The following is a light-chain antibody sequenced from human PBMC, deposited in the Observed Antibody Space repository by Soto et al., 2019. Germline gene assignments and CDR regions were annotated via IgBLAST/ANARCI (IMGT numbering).Light chain of an antibody. CDR3: QQYNNWPT. CDR1: QSISSN. J-gene: IGKJ1*01. CDR2: RTS. Sequence: IVITQSPATVSVSPGERATLSCRASQSISSNLAWYQQKPGQAPRLLMFRTSSRATGSPARFSGSGSGTEFNLTISSLQSEDFGVYFCQQYNNWPTFGPGTKVDIK. V-gene: IGKV3-15*01.